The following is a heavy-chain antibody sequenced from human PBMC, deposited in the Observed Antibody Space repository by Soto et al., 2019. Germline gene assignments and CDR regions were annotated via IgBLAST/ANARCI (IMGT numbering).Heavy chain of an antibody. CDR2: IYHSGST. D-gene: IGHD3-22*01. CDR3: ARVLDYYDSSGYYYSWFDP. V-gene: IGHV4-30-2*01. J-gene: IGHJ5*02. CDR1: GGSISSGGYS. Sequence: SETLSLTCAVSGGSISSGGYSWIWIRQPPGKGLEWIGYIYHSGSTYYNPSLKSRVTISVDRSKNQFSLKLSSVTAADTAVYYCARVLDYYDSSGYYYSWFDPWGQGTLVTVSS.